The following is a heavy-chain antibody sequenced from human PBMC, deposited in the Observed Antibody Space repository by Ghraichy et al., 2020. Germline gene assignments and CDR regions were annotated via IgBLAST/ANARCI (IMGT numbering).Heavy chain of an antibody. Sequence: GGSLRLSCAASGFTFNNAWMSWVRQAPGRGLEWVGRIKSNIDGGTKDYAAPVKGRFTISRDDSKNILYLQMNSLKIEDAAVYYCATGSICAGDCYSAVNDYWGQGTLVTVSS. V-gene: IGHV3-15*01. CDR2: IKSNIDGGTK. CDR1: GFTFNNAW. CDR3: ATGSICAGDCYSAVNDY. J-gene: IGHJ4*02. D-gene: IGHD2-21*02.